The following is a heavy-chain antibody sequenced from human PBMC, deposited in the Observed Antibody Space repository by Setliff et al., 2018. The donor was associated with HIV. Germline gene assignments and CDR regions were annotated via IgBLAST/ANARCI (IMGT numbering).Heavy chain of an antibody. Sequence: GGSLRLSCAASGFTFSSHAMSWVRQAPGKGLERLSGISANGISTYYADSVKGRLTISRDNAKNALYLFMHSLRAEDTAVYFCAPRSGLVGTTPAAVDHWGQGTLVTVSS. D-gene: IGHD1-26*01. CDR3: APRSGLVGTTPAAVDH. V-gene: IGHV3-23*01. CDR1: GFTFSSHA. CDR2: ISANGIST. J-gene: IGHJ4*02.